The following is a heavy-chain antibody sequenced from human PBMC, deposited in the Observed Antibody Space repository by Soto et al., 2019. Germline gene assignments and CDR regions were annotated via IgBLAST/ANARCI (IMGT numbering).Heavy chain of an antibody. D-gene: IGHD4-4*01. CDR2: ISYDGGEK. CDR3: ARPHWGPDYITRPYDS. CDR1: GFTFSSYA. Sequence: QVQLVESGGGVVQPGRSLRLSCAASGFTFSSYAIHWVRQAPGKGLEWVAVISYDGGEKYYADPVKGRFTISRDNSKNXLYLKMNSLRPDDTAVYYCARPHWGPDYITRPYDSWGQGTLVTVSS. V-gene: IGHV3-30-3*01. J-gene: IGHJ4*02.